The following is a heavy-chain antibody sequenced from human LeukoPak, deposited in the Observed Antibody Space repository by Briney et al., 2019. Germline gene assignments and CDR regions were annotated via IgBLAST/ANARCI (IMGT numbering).Heavy chain of an antibody. V-gene: IGHV1-8*03. CDR1: GYTFKDFD. Sequence: GASVKVSCKTSGYTFKDFDINWVRQAAGQRVEWMGWMNPNSGNTGYAQNFQSRVTITSDTSISTAYLEVSSLISADTAVYYCARVPRLSSNYSPLTFDYWGQGTLVTVSS. CDR3: ARVPRLSSNYSPLTFDY. D-gene: IGHD4-11*01. J-gene: IGHJ4*02. CDR2: MNPNSGNT.